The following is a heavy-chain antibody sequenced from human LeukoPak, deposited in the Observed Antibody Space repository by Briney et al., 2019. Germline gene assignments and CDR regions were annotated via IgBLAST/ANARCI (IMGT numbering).Heavy chain of an antibody. J-gene: IGHJ4*02. Sequence: ASVKVSCKASGGTFSSYAISWVRQAPGQGLEWMGWISAYNGNTNYAQKLQGRVTMTTDTSTSTAYMELRSLRSDDTAVYYCARDGITPRCQGSFDYWGQGTLVTVSS. CDR3: ARDGITPRCQGSFDY. D-gene: IGHD4-23*01. CDR1: GGTFSSYA. V-gene: IGHV1-18*01. CDR2: ISAYNGNT.